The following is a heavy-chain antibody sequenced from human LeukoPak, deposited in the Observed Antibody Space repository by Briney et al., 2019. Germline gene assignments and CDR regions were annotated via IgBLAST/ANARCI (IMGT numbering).Heavy chain of an antibody. CDR1: GFTFSSYA. J-gene: IGHJ6*04. CDR3: ARDEGVPYGSGLPSV. CDR2: ISYDGSNK. Sequence: GGSLRLSCAASGFTFSSYAMHWVRQAPGKGLEWVAVISYDGSNKYYADPVKGRFTISRDNSKNTLYLQMNSLRAEDTAVYYCARDEGVPYGSGLPSVWGKGTTVTVSS. V-gene: IGHV3-30-3*01. D-gene: IGHD3-10*01.